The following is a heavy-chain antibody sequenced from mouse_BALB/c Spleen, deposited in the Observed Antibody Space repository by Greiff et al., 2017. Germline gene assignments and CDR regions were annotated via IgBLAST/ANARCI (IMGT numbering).Heavy chain of an antibody. V-gene: IGHV14-3*02. Sequence: EVQLQQSGAELVKPGASVKLSCTASGFNIKDTYMHWVKQRPEQGLEWIGRIDPANGNTKYDPKFQGKATITADTSSNTAYLQLSSLTSEDTAVYYCARGARGYAMDYWGQGTSVTVSS. CDR3: ARGARGYAMDY. CDR2: IDPANGNT. CDR1: GFNIKDTY. J-gene: IGHJ4*01.